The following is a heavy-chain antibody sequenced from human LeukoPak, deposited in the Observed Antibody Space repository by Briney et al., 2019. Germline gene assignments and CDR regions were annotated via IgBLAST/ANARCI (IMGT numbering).Heavy chain of an antibody. D-gene: IGHD3-22*01. V-gene: IGHV1-69*13. CDR1: GGTFSSYA. J-gene: IGHJ6*03. CDR2: VIPIFGTA. Sequence: SVKISCKASGGTFSSYAISWVRQAPGQGLEWMGGVIPIFGTANYAQKFQGRVTITADESTSTAYMELSSLRSEDTAVYYCARALHPYYYDSSGYYYPYYYYMDVWGKGTTVTVSS. CDR3: ARALHPYYYDSSGYYYPYYYYMDV.